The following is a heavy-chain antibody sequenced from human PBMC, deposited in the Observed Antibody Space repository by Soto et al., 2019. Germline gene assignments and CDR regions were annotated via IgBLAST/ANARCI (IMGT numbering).Heavy chain of an antibody. CDR1: GYTITSYG. V-gene: IGHV1-18*01. Sequence: EPAAKVSCKDSGYTITSYGISWVRQAHGQGLEWMGWISAYNGNTNYAQKLQGRVTMTTDTSTSTAYMELRSLRSDDTAVYYCARDQHYDSSGYIYYFDYWGQGTLVTVSS. CDR3: ARDQHYDSSGYIYYFDY. J-gene: IGHJ4*02. CDR2: ISAYNGNT. D-gene: IGHD3-22*01.